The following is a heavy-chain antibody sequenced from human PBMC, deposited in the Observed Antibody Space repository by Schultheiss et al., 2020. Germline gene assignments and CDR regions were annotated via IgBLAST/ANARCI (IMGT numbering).Heavy chain of an antibody. V-gene: IGHV3-30*18. CDR1: GFTFSSYG. D-gene: IGHD3-16*02. CDR2: ISYDGSNK. J-gene: IGHJ4*02. Sequence: GGSLRLSCAASGFTFSSYGMHWVRQAPGKGLEWVAVISYDGSNKYYADSVKGRFTISRDNSKNTLYLQMNSLRAEDTAVYYCAKPRLGELSLLNWGQGTLVTGSS. CDR3: AKPRLGELSLLN.